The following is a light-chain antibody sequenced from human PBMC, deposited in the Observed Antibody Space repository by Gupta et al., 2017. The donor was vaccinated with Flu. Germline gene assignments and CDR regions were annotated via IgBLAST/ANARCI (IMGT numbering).Light chain of an antibody. V-gene: IGKV3-20*01. CDR3: QQYGSTRYIT. Sequence: TLSFSPGERATLAGRASQGVNSSRLAWDRQKPGPAHRLSLYGASSRATGIPDRFSVSGSGTDFALTISSLEPEDVAVYYCQQYGSTRYITFGQGTRLEIK. CDR1: QGVNSSR. J-gene: IGKJ5*01. CDR2: GAS.